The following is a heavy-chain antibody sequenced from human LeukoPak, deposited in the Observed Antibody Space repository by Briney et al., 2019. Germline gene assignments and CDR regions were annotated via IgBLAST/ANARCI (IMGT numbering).Heavy chain of an antibody. CDR3: ARDSVWRGPAIAVAATDY. J-gene: IGHJ4*02. CDR2: ISTSSSYI. Sequence: PRGSLRLSCAASGFTFSSYSMNWVRQAPGKGLEWVSSISTSSSYIYYADSVKGRFTISRDNAKNSLYLQMNSLRAEDTAVYYCARDSVWRGPAIAVAATDYWGQGALVTVSS. CDR1: GFTFSSYS. D-gene: IGHD6-19*01. V-gene: IGHV3-21*01.